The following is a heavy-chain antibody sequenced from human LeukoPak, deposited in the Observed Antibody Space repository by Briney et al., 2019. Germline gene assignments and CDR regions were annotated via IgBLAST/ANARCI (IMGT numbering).Heavy chain of an antibody. CDR3: ARVNGYSFDY. D-gene: IGHD2-8*01. CDR1: GYTFTGFT. J-gene: IGHJ4*02. CDR2: INTGNGNT. V-gene: IGHV1-3*04. Sequence: EASVKVSCKASGYTFTGFTIHWVRQAPGQRREWMGWINTGNGNTKYSQKFQGRVTITRDTTASTAYMELSSLRSEDTAIYYCARVNGYSFDYWGQGALVTVSS.